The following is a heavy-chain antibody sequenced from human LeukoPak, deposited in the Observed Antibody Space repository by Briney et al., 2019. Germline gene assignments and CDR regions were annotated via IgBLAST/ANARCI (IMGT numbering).Heavy chain of an antibody. V-gene: IGHV3-30-3*01. Sequence: GGSLRLSCAASGFTFSNYAMHWVRQAPGKGLEWVAAIPYDGSNKYYADSVKGRFPISRDNSKNTLYLQMNSLRAEDTAVYSCARDVIAAAGMAGGKDYWGQGTLVT. J-gene: IGHJ4*02. CDR1: GFTFSNYA. CDR2: IPYDGSNK. CDR3: ARDVIAAAGMAGGKDY. D-gene: IGHD6-13*01.